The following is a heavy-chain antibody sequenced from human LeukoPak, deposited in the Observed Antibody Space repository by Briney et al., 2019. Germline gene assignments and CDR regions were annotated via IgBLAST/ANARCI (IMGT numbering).Heavy chain of an antibody. D-gene: IGHD6-19*01. V-gene: IGHV4-61*02. J-gene: IGHJ5*02. CDR2: IYTSGST. Sequence: SQTLSLTCTVSGGSISSLNYHWTWIRQPAGKGLELIGRIYTSGSTNYSPSFKSRVTISIDTSKNQFSLKLSSVTAADTAVYYRARDPGGSGPASWGPGTLVTVSS. CDR1: GGSISSLNYH. CDR3: ARDPGGSGPAS.